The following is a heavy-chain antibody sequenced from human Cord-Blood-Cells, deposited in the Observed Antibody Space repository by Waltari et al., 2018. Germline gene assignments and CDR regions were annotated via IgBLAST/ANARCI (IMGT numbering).Heavy chain of an antibody. CDR1: GGSISSSSYY. V-gene: IGHV4-39*01. Sequence: QLQLQESGPGLVKPSETLSLTCTVSGGSISSSSYYWGWIRQPPGKGLEWIGSIYYSGSTYYNPSLKSRVTISVDTSKNQFSLKLSSVTAADTAVYYCANSSIRYSSSCPFDYWGQGTLVTVSS. CDR3: ANSSIRYSSSCPFDY. J-gene: IGHJ4*02. D-gene: IGHD6-13*01. CDR2: IYYSGST.